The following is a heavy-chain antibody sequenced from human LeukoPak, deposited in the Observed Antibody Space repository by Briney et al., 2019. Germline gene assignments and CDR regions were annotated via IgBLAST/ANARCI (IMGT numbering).Heavy chain of an antibody. CDR2: INWNSDNI. V-gene: IGHV3-9*01. CDR1: GFKFYDHG. D-gene: IGHD3-10*01. Sequence: GGSLRLSCGASGFKFYDHGMHWVRQVPGKGLEWVSSINWNSDNIGYADSVKGRFTISRDNAKNSLYLQMNRPRPEDTALYYCARVTMVRGVIIGDAFDLWGQGTMVTVSS. CDR3: ARVTMVRGVIIGDAFDL. J-gene: IGHJ3*01.